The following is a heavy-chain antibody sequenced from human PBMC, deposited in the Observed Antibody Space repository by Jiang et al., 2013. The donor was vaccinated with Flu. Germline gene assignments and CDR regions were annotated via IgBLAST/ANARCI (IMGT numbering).Heavy chain of an antibody. CDR2: IYTSGST. J-gene: IGHJ2*01. CDR3: ARDPGGILTPRRASNRTGAL. Sequence: GPGLVKPSQTLSLTCTVSGGSISSGSYYWSWIRQPAGKGLEWIGRIYTSGSTNYNPSLKSRVTISVDTSKNQFSLKLSSVTAADTAVYYCARDPGGILTPRRASNRTGALWGRGTLVTVSS. CDR1: GGSISSGSYY. V-gene: IGHV4-61*02. D-gene: IGHD3-9*01.